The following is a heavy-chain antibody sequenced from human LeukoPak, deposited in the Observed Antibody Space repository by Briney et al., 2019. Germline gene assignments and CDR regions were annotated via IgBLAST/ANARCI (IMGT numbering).Heavy chain of an antibody. CDR2: IYYSGST. Sequence: SETLSLTCTVSGGSISSYYWSWIRQPPGKGREWIGYIYYSGSTNYNPSLKSRVTISVDTSKNQFSLKLSSVTAADTAVYYCARDQGTMVRGVIYYYYGMDVWGQGTTVTVSS. CDR1: GGSISSYY. V-gene: IGHV4-59*01. D-gene: IGHD3-10*01. CDR3: ARDQGTMVRGVIYYYYGMDV. J-gene: IGHJ6*02.